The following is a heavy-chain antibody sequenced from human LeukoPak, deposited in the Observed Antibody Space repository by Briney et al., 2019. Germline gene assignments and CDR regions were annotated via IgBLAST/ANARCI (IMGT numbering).Heavy chain of an antibody. Sequence: GGSLRLSCAASGFTFRSYAISWVRQSPGKGLEWVSAISGSGFGTYYADSVKGRSTISRDNSKSTLYLQMNSLRAEDTAVYYCAKERSTYSGSYYDYYFDYWGQGTLVTVSS. J-gene: IGHJ4*02. CDR3: AKERSTYSGSYYDYYFDY. CDR2: ISGSGFGT. V-gene: IGHV3-23*01. D-gene: IGHD1-26*01. CDR1: GFTFRSYA.